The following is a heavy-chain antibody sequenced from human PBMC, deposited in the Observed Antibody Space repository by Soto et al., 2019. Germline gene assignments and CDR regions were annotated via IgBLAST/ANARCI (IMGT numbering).Heavy chain of an antibody. D-gene: IGHD5-12*01. Sequence: GGSLRLSCAASGFTFSDNAMIWVRQTLGGGLERGSKISAPGGATPYADPVKGRFTLSSDNSRNTLYLQSDSLRDEDTAIYYCAKCGFKRWLPGDYYYSSMDYWRQVTSVTV. CDR3: AKCGFKRWLPGDYYYSSMDY. CDR2: ISAPGGAT. V-gene: IGHV3-23*01. CDR1: GFTFSDNA. J-gene: IGHJ6*02.